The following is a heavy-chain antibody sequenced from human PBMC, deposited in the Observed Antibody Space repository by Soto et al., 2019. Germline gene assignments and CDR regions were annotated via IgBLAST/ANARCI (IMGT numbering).Heavy chain of an antibody. J-gene: IGHJ2*01. Sequence: QVQLVQSGGEVKKPGASVKVSCKASGNTFMSYGFSWVRQAPGQGLEWMGWISAYNGKTDYAQKLQDRVIMTRDTATSTVYMELRSLTSDDTAVYFCARHDVGSFWYFDIWGRGTLVTVSS. CDR1: GNTFMSYG. CDR3: ARHDVGSFWYFDI. CDR2: ISAYNGKT. V-gene: IGHV1-18*01. D-gene: IGHD1-1*01.